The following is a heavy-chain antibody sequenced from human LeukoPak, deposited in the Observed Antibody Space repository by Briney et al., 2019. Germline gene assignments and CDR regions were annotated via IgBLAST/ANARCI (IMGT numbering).Heavy chain of an antibody. V-gene: IGHV4-34*01. CDR3: ARVPKYFDL. J-gene: IGHJ2*01. CDR2: INHSRST. Sequence: SETLSLTCAIYSGSFSGFYWTWIRQPPGKGLEWIGQINHSRSTHYNPSLKSRVTISVDTSKNQFSLKLSSVTAADTAVYYCARVPKYFDLWGRGTLVTVSS. CDR1: SGSFSGFY.